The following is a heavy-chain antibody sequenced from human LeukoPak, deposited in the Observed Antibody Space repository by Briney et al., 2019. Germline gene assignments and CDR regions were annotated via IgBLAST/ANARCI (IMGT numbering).Heavy chain of an antibody. D-gene: IGHD2-15*01. CDR3: ASTPITGGSDYYYYMDV. CDR1: GGSISSYY. J-gene: IGHJ6*03. Sequence: SETLSLTCTVSGGSISSYYWSWIRQPPGKGLEWIGYIYYSGSTNYNPSLKSRVTISVDTSRNQFSRKLSSVTAADTAVYYCASTPITGGSDYYYYMDVWGKGTTVTVSS. V-gene: IGHV4-59*01. CDR2: IYYSGST.